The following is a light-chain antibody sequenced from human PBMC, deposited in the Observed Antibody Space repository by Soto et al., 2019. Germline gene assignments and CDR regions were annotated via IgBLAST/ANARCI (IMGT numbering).Light chain of an antibody. Sequence: EIVLTQSPGTLSLSPGERATLSRRASQSVTSNYLAWYQQKPGQAPRLLIYGASSRATGIPDRFSGSGSGRDFTLTISRLEPEDFAVYYCQQYGGSPRVTFGGGTKVEIK. J-gene: IGKJ4*01. CDR1: QSVTSNY. V-gene: IGKV3-20*01. CDR3: QQYGGSPRVT. CDR2: GAS.